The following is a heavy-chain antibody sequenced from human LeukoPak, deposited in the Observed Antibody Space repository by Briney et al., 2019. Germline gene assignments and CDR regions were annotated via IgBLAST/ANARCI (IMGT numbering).Heavy chain of an antibody. CDR1: GYTFTSYD. D-gene: IGHD6-13*01. CDR3: ARGKYSSSWYVEDDY. V-gene: IGHV1-8*03. J-gene: IGHJ4*02. Sequence: ASVKVSCKASGYTFTSYDINWVRQATGQGLEWMGWMNPNSGNTGYAQKFQGRVTITRNTSISTAYMELSSLRSEDTAVYYCARGKYSSSWYVEDDYWGQGTLVTVSS. CDR2: MNPNSGNT.